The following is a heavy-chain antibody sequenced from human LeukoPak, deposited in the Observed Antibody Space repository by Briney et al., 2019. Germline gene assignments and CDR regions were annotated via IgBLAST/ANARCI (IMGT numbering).Heavy chain of an antibody. Sequence: GGSLRLSCAASGFTFSSYAMSWVRQAPGKGLEWVSAISGSGRNTYYADSVKGRFIISRDNSKNMLYLQMSSLRAEDTAVYYCAKGGSDSSGYYSLYYYYYMDVWGKGTTVTISS. V-gene: IGHV3-23*01. CDR1: GFTFSSYA. CDR2: ISGSGRNT. D-gene: IGHD3-22*01. CDR3: AKGGSDSSGYYSLYYYYYMDV. J-gene: IGHJ6*03.